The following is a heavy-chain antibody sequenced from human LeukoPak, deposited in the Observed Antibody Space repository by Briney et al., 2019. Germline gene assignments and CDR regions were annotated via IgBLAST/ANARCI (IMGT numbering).Heavy chain of an antibody. CDR1: GFTFRSYA. CDR3: AKDWVIVVGNSDY. D-gene: IGHD3-22*01. CDR2: ISGSGGRT. V-gene: IGHV3-23*01. J-gene: IGHJ4*02. Sequence: PGGSLRLSCAASGFTFRSYAMSWVRPAPGKGLEWVSAISGSGGRTYYADSVKGRFTISRDNSKNTLYLQMNSLRAEDTAVYYCAKDWVIVVGNSDYWGQGTLVTVSS.